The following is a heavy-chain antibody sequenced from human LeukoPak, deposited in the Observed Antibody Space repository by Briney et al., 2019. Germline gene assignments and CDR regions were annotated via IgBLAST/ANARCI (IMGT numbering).Heavy chain of an antibody. J-gene: IGHJ4*02. CDR1: GYTYTGYY. D-gene: IGHD2-15*01. CDR2: INPNSGGT. Sequence: ASVKVSSKASGYTYTGYYMHWVRQAPGQGLEWMGWINPNSGGTNYAQKFQGRVTITADKSTSTAYMELSSLRSEDTAVYYCARDPRYCSGGSCYSTFDYWGQGTLVTVSS. CDR3: ARDPRYCSGGSCYSTFDY. V-gene: IGHV1-2*02.